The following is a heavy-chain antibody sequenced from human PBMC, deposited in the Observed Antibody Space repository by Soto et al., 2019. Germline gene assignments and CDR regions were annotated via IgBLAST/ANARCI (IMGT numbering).Heavy chain of an antibody. Sequence: ASVKVSCKASGYTFTSYYMRWVRQAPGQGLEWMGIINPSGGSTSYAQKFQGRVTMTRDTSTSTVYMELSSLRSEDTAVYYCARDPRRGYSYAYYFDYWGQGTLVTVSS. V-gene: IGHV1-46*01. CDR1: GYTFTSYY. D-gene: IGHD5-18*01. CDR2: INPSGGST. CDR3: ARDPRRGYSYAYYFDY. J-gene: IGHJ4*02.